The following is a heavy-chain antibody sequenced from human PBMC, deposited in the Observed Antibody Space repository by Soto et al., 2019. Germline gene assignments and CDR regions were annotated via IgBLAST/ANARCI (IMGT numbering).Heavy chain of an antibody. J-gene: IGHJ6*02. CDR1: GFTFSSYA. V-gene: IGHV3-30-3*01. Sequence: QVQLVESGGGVVQPGRSLRLSCAASGFTFSSYAMHWVRQAPGKGLEWVAVISYDGSNKYYADSVKGRFTISRDNSKNTLYLQMNSLRAEDTAVYYCAREGMVDTAMAAPPYYYYGMDVWGQGTTVTVSS. CDR2: ISYDGSNK. CDR3: AREGMVDTAMAAPPYYYYGMDV. D-gene: IGHD5-18*01.